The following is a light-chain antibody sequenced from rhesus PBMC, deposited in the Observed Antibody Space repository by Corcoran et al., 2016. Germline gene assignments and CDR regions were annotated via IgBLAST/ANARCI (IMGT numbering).Light chain of an antibody. CDR2: KAS. CDR1: QGISIW. CDR3: QQYNSRPWT. Sequence: DIQMTQSPSSLSASVGDTVTITCRASQGISIWLAWYQQKPGKAPNLLIYKASSLTAGVPSRFSGSGSVTEFTPTISSLQSEGCATYYCQQYNSRPWTFGQGTKVEIK. J-gene: IGKJ1*01. V-gene: IGKV1-22*01.